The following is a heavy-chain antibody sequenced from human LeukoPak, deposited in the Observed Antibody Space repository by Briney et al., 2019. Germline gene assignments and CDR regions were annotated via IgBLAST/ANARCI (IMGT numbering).Heavy chain of an antibody. V-gene: IGHV4-39*07. CDR2: IYYSGST. D-gene: IGHD5-12*01. J-gene: IGHJ5*02. Sequence: SETLSLTCTVSGGSISSSSHYWGWIRQPPGKGLEWIGSIYYSGSTNYNPSLKSRVTISVDTSKNQFSLELSSVTAADTAVYYCARGGYSGYVAWFDPWGQGTLVTVSS. CDR1: GGSISSSSHY. CDR3: ARGGYSGYVAWFDP.